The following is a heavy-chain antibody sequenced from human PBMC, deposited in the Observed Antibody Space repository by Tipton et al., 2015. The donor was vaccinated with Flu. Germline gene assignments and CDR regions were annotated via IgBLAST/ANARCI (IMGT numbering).Heavy chain of an antibody. V-gene: IGHV4-38-2*02. J-gene: IGHJ3*02. CDR3: AREMKYDSRGYQLNASDI. Sequence: TLSLTCAVSGDSISSDFYWAWIRQFPGKGLEWIGTVSRTGSTIYNPSLKSRVTISVDTSKNQFSLKLSSVTAADTAVYYCAREMKYDSRGYQLNASDIWGQGTRVTVSS. CDR2: VSRTGST. D-gene: IGHD3-22*01. CDR1: GDSISSDFY.